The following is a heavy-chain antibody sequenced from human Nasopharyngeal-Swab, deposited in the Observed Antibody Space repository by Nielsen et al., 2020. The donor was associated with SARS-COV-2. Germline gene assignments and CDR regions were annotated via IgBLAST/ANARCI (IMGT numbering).Heavy chain of an antibody. D-gene: IGHD3-10*01. V-gene: IGHV4-31*03. J-gene: IGHJ5*02. CDR3: ARVGRDYGSGTNWFDP. Sequence: SETLSLTCTVSGGSISSGGYYWSWIRQHPGKGLEWIGYIYYSGSTYYNPSLKSRVTISVDRSKNQFSLKLSSVTAADTAVYYCARVGRDYGSGTNWFDPWGQGTRVTVSS. CDR2: IYYSGST. CDR1: GGSISSGGYY.